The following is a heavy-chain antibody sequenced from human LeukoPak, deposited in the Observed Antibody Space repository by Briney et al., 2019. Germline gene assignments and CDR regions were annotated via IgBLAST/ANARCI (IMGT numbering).Heavy chain of an antibody. D-gene: IGHD2-21*02. Sequence: GRSLRLSCAASGFTFSSYGMHWVRQAPGKGLEWVAVISYDGSNKYYADSVKGRFTISRDNSKNTLYLQMNSLRAEDTAVHYCASCGGDCSRLYFDYWGQGTLVTVSS. CDR3: ASCGGDCSRLYFDY. J-gene: IGHJ4*02. V-gene: IGHV3-30*03. CDR2: ISYDGSNK. CDR1: GFTFSSYG.